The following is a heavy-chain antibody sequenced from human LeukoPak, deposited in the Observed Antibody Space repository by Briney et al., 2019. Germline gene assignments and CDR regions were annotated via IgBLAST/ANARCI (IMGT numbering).Heavy chain of an antibody. D-gene: IGHD6-13*01. CDR3: LAGYYYSQMDV. CDR1: GFTFSDYR. CDR2: VNIHGSGT. Sequence: PGGSLRLSCAASGFTFSDYRMHWVRQPPGKGLVWVARVNIHGSGTDYADSVKGRFTISRDNAKNTLYLQMTSLRAEDTAVYYALAGYYYSQMDVWGKGTAVTASS. J-gene: IGHJ6*03. V-gene: IGHV3-74*01.